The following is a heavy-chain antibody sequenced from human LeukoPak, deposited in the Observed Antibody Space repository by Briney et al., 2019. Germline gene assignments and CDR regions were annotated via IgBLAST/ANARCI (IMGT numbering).Heavy chain of an antibody. V-gene: IGHV3-48*01. Sequence: PGGSLRLSCAASGFTFSGYWMNWVRQAPGKGLEWLSYIRSTSSPIYYADSVKGRFTISRDNAKNSLYLQMDSLRVEDTAIYYCARDPRTVRIWGQGTLVTVSS. CDR3: ARDPRTVRI. J-gene: IGHJ4*02. D-gene: IGHD1-1*01. CDR1: GFTFSGYW. CDR2: IRSTSSPI.